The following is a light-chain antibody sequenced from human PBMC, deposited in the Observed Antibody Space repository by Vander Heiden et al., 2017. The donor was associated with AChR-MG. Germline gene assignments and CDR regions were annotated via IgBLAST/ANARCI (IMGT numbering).Light chain of an antibody. V-gene: IGKV3-15*01. Sequence: EIVMTQSPATLSVSPGERATLSCRASQSVSSNLAWYQQKPGQAPRLLIYGASTRATGIPARFSGSGSGTEFTLTISSLQSEDFAMYYCQQCDNWPSTFGQGTKVEIK. CDR3: QQCDNWPST. CDR2: GAS. J-gene: IGKJ1*01. CDR1: QSVSSN.